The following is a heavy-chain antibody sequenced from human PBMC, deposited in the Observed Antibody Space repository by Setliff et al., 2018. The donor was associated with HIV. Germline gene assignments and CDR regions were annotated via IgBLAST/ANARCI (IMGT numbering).Heavy chain of an antibody. Sequence: LRLSCAASGFTFSVHGMHWVRQAPGKGLEWVSFINYDESSEYYADSVKGRVSISRDNSKNTVDLHMNSLRTEDTAVYYCAKDGDYRNGDYDAFDIWGLGTMVTVSS. V-gene: IGHV3-30*02. CDR3: AKDGDYRNGDYDAFDI. D-gene: IGHD4-4*01. CDR1: GFTFSVHG. CDR2: INYDESSE. J-gene: IGHJ3*02.